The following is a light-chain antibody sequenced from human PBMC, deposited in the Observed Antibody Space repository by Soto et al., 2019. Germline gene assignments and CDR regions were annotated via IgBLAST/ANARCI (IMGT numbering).Light chain of an antibody. CDR1: QSISSW. CDR2: AAS. CDR3: QQSYSTPRT. J-gene: IGKJ1*01. Sequence: DIQMTQSPSTLSASVGDRVTITCRASQSISSWLAWYQQKPGKAPKLLIYAASNLQSGVPSRFSGSGSGTDFTLTISSLQPEDFATYHCQQSYSTPRTFGQGTKVDIK. V-gene: IGKV1-39*01.